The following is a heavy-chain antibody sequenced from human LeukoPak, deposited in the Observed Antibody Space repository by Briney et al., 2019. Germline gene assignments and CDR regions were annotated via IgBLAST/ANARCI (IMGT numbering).Heavy chain of an antibody. D-gene: IGHD2-2*02. V-gene: IGHV3-21*05. CDR2: ISSSSSYI. CDR3: ARPYLNCSSTSCYTSFDY. J-gene: IGHJ4*02. CDR1: GFTFSSYS. Sequence: GGSLRLSCAASGFTFSSYSMNWVRQAPGKGLGWVSYISSSSSYIYYADSVKGRFTISRDNAKNSLYLQMNSLRAEDTAVYYCARPYLNCSSTSCYTSFDYWGQGTLVTVSS.